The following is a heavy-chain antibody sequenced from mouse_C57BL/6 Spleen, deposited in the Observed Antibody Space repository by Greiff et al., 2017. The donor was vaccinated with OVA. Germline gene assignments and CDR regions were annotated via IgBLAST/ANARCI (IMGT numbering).Heavy chain of an antibody. J-gene: IGHJ2*01. CDR1: GYTFTSYG. Sequence: QVQLQQSGAELARPGASVKLSCKASGYTFTSYGISWVKQRTGQGLEWIGEIYPRSGNTYYNEKFKGKATLTADKSSSTAYMQLRSLTSEDSAVYFCARYSPPTIVNLDYWGQGTTLTVSS. CDR2: IYPRSGNT. CDR3: ARYSPPTIVNLDY. D-gene: IGHD2-5*01. V-gene: IGHV1-81*01.